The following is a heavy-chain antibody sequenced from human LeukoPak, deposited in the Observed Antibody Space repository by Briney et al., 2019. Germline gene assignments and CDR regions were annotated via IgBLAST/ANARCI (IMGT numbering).Heavy chain of an antibody. CDR1: GGSISSYY. V-gene: IGHV4-59*01. D-gene: IGHD3-3*01. CDR2: IYYSGST. J-gene: IGHJ4*02. CDR3: ARDRGWSGYYSD. Sequence: PSETLSLTCTVSGGSISSYYWSWIRQPPGKGLEWIGYIYYSGSTNYNPSLKSRVTISVDTSKNQFSLKLSSVTAADTAVYYCARDRGWSGYYSDWGRGTLVTVSS.